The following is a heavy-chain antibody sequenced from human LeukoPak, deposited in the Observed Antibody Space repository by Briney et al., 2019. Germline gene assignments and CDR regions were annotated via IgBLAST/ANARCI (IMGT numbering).Heavy chain of an antibody. J-gene: IGHJ4*02. CDR3: ARRRGYYYDSSGYYYVWCAIDY. CDR2: VYYSGST. CDR1: GGSIRRGCYS. V-gene: IGHV4-30-4*07. D-gene: IGHD3-22*01. Sequence: SETLSLTFAVSGGSIRRGCYSWTCIRHPPGKGREGGGHVYYSGSTYYNPSLKRRVTISLDTSQNQFSLRLSSVTAEATDVYDCARRRGYYYDSSGYYYVWCAIDYWGQGTLVTVSS.